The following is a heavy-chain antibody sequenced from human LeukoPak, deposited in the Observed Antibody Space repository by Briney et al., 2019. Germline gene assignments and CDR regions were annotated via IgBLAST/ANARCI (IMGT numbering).Heavy chain of an antibody. CDR3: VGGGLKFFDY. CDR1: GFSFNNFE. J-gene: IGHJ4*02. CDR2: INGPRSEI. D-gene: IGHD3-16*01. Sequence: PGGSLRLSCAASGFSFNNFEMNWVRQAPGKGLEWVSFINGPRSEIYYADSVKGRFTISRDNAKTSLYLQMNSLRAEDTAVYYCVGGGLKFFDYWGRGALVTVSS. V-gene: IGHV3-48*03.